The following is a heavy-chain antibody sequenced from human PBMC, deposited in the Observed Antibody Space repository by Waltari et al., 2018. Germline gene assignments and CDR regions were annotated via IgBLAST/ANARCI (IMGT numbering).Heavy chain of an antibody. J-gene: IGHJ4*02. D-gene: IGHD3-10*01. CDR3: AKDLGRRDGSGMDY. V-gene: IGHV3-43*01. Sequence: EVQLVESGGVVVQPGGSLRLSCAASGFTFDDYPMHWVRQAPGKGLEWVSLISWDGGSTYYADSVKGRFTISRDNSKNSLYLQMNSLRTEDTALYYCAKDLGRRDGSGMDYWGQGTLVTVSS. CDR1: GFTFDDYP. CDR2: ISWDGGST.